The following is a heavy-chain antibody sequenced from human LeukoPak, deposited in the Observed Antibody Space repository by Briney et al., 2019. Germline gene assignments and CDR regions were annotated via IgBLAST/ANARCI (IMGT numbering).Heavy chain of an antibody. J-gene: IGHJ4*02. CDR1: GFTFSSYG. CDR2: ISYDGSNR. CDR3: ASLRRDSSGWYYFDY. Sequence: PGGSLRLSCVASGFTFSSYGMHWVRQAPGKGLEWEAFISYDGSNRYYVDSVKGRFTISRDNSKNTLYLQMNSLRGEDTAVYYCASLRRDSSGWYYFDYWGQGTLVTVSS. D-gene: IGHD6-19*01. V-gene: IGHV3-30*03.